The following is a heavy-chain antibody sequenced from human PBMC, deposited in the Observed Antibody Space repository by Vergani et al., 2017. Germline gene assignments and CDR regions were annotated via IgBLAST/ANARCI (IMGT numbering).Heavy chain of an antibody. CDR3: ARGGITMVRGVIGWFEP. V-gene: IGHV4-59*01. CDR1: GGSISSYY. CDR2: IYYSGST. J-gene: IGHJ5*02. D-gene: IGHD3-10*01. Sequence: QVQLQESGPGLVKPSQTLSLTCTVSGGSISSYYWSWIRQPPGKGLEWIGYIYYSGSTNYNPSLKSGGTISVDTSKNQFSLKLSSVTAADTAVYYCARGGITMVRGVIGWFEPWGEGTLVTVSS.